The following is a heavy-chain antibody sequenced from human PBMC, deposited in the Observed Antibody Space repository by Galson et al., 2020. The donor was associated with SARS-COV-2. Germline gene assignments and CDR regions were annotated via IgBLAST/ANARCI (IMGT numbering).Heavy chain of an antibody. CDR1: GGTFSSYA. V-gene: IGHV1-69*05. J-gene: IGHJ4*02. D-gene: IGHD3-22*01. Sequence: ASVKVSCKASGGTFSSYAISWVRQAPGQGLEWMGGIIPIFGTANYAQKFQGRVTITTDESTSTAYMELSSLRSEDTAVYYCARTYYYDSSGYYFDYWGRGTLATVSS. CDR2: IIPIFGTA. CDR3: ARTYYYDSSGYYFDY.